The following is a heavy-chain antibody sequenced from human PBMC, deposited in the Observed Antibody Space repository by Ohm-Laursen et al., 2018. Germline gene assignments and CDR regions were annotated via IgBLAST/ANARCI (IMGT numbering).Heavy chain of an antibody. CDR3: AREERLRLGELPLDY. Sequence: SLRLSCAASGFTFDDYAMHWVRQAPGKGLEWVSGISWNSGSIGYADSVKGRFTISRDNAKNSLYLQMNSLRAEDTAVYYCAREERLRLGELPLDYWGQGTLVAVSS. V-gene: IGHV3-9*01. CDR2: ISWNSGSI. D-gene: IGHD3-16*01. CDR1: GFTFDDYA. J-gene: IGHJ4*02.